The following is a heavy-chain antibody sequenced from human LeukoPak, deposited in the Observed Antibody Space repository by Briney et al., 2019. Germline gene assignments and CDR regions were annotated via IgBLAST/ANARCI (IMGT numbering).Heavy chain of an antibody. CDR1: GGSFSGYY. V-gene: IGHV4-34*01. Sequence: PSETLSLTCAVYGGSFSGYYWSWIRQPPGKGLEWIGEINHSGSTNYNPSLKSRVTISVDTSKNQFSLKLSSVTAADTAVYYCARCRGVSDIVATIGEHYYYMDVWGKGTTVTVSS. D-gene: IGHD5-12*01. CDR3: ARCRGVSDIVATIGEHYYYMDV. J-gene: IGHJ6*03. CDR2: INHSGST.